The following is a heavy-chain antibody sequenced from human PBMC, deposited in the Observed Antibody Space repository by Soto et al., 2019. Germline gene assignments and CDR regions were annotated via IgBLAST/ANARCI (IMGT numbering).Heavy chain of an antibody. D-gene: IGHD2-2*01. CDR2: ISGGGRVT. V-gene: IGHV3-23*01. CDR3: VKNSKDFVVVPATPIEYFDF. J-gene: IGHJ4*02. Sequence: GGSHRLSCVGTGFTFSDNAMSWVRQAPGKGLEWVSSISGGGRVTYHADSVKGRFTITRDNSKNTVSLQMNSLGVEDTAIYFCVKNSKDFVVVPATPIEYFDFWGQGTQVTVSS. CDR1: GFTFSDNA.